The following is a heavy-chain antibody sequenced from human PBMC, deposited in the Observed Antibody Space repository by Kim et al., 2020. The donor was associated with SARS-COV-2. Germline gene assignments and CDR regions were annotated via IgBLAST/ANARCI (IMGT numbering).Heavy chain of an antibody. CDR3: AKDKGRYYDGGGYYPALDY. V-gene: IGHV3-30*02. D-gene: IGHD3-22*01. J-gene: IGHJ4*02. Sequence: GRFTISRDNSKNTLYLQMNSLRAEDTAVYYCAKDKGRYYDGGGYYPALDYWGQGTLVTVSS.